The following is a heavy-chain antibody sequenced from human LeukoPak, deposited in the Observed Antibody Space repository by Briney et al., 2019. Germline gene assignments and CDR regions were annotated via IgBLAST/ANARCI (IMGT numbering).Heavy chain of an antibody. D-gene: IGHD3-22*01. CDR1: GFTFSSYS. CDR2: ISSSSSYI. J-gene: IGHJ4*02. V-gene: IGHV3-21*01. CDR3: ARGDFYYDSSGRLDY. Sequence: KSGGSLRLSCAASGFTFSSYSMNWVRQAPGKGLEGVSSISSSSSYIYYADSVKGRFTISRENAKNSLYLQTNSLRAEDTAVYYCARGDFYYDSSGRLDYWGQGTLVTVSS.